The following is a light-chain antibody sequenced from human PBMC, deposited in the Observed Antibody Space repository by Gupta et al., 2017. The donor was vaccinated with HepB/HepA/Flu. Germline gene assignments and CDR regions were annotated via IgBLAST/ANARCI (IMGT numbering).Light chain of an antibody. CDR2: YDN. CDR3: QLCDTISDYLV. J-gene: IGLJ3*02. V-gene: IGLV3-21*01. Sequence: SYALIPPPSASSAPGKTAKSTCGGDDVAKKGVHWYQQKPGQAPLLVIFYDNDRPSGIPDRFSGSNSGNTATLTISGVEAGDEADYDCQLCDTISDYLVFGGGTKLTVL. CDR1: DVAKKG.